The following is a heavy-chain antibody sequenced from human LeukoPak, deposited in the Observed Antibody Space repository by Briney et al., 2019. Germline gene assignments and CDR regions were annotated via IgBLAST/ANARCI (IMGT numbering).Heavy chain of an antibody. D-gene: IGHD3-3*01. V-gene: IGHV4-59*01. CDR3: AGTTYYDFWSGYQQPYYFDY. Sequence: PSETLSLTCTVSGGSISSYYWSWIRQPPGKGLEWIGYIYYSGSTNYNPSLKSRVTISVDTSKNQFSLKLSSVTAADTAVYYCAGTTYYDFWSGYQQPYYFDYWGQGTLVTVSS. CDR1: GGSISSYY. J-gene: IGHJ4*02. CDR2: IYYSGST.